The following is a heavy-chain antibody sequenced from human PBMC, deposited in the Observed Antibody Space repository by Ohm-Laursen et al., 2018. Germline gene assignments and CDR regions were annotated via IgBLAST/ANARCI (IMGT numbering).Heavy chain of an antibody. Sequence: SLRLSCTASGFTFRSYGMHWVRQAPGKGLEWVAVIWYDGSNKYYADSVKGRFTISRDNSKNTLYLQMNSLRAEDTSVYYCARDRNSLPASAIWDWGQGTLVTVSS. J-gene: IGHJ4*02. CDR2: IWYDGSNK. CDR3: ARDRNSLPASAIWD. CDR1: GFTFRSYG. V-gene: IGHV3-33*01. D-gene: IGHD2-21*02.